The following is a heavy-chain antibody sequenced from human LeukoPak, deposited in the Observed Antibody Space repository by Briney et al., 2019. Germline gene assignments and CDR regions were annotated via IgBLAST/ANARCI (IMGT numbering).Heavy chain of an antibody. Sequence: ASVKVSCKASGGTFSSYAISWVRQAPGQGLEWMGRIIPILGMANYAQKFQGRVTITADKSTSTAYMELSSLRSEDTAVYYCARVGYCSGGSCQNWFDPWGQGTLVTVSS. J-gene: IGHJ5*02. CDR1: GGTFSSYA. V-gene: IGHV1-69*04. CDR3: ARVGYCSGGSCQNWFDP. CDR2: IIPILGMA. D-gene: IGHD2-15*01.